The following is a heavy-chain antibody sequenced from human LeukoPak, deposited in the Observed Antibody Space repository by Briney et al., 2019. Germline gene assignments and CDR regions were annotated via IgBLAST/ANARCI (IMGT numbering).Heavy chain of an antibody. CDR3: ARGERFLEWLLYFDC. CDR1: VVIFSNYE. V-gene: IGHV3-48*03. CDR2: ISSSGGTI. Sequence: SGGSLRLSCAVSVVIFSNYEMNWVRQAPGKGPEWVSYISSSGGTIYYADSVKGRFTISRDNAQNSLYLQMNSLRSEDTAVYYCARGERFLEWLLYFDCWGQGTLVTVSS. D-gene: IGHD3-3*01. J-gene: IGHJ4*02.